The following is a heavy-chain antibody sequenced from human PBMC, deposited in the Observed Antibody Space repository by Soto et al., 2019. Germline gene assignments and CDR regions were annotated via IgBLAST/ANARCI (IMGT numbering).Heavy chain of an antibody. CDR2: INHSGST. D-gene: IGHD6-13*01. CDR3: ARRRDSSSWQGRTHFDY. J-gene: IGHJ4*02. CDR1: GGSFSGYY. V-gene: IGHV4-34*01. Sequence: SETLSLTCAVYGGSFSGYYWSWIRQPPGKGLEWIGEINHSGSTNYNPSLKSRVTISVDTSKNQFSLKLSSVTAADTAVYYCARRRDSSSWQGRTHFDYWGQGTLVTVSS.